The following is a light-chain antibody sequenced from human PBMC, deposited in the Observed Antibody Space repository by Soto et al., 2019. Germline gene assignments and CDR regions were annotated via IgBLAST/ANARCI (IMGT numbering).Light chain of an antibody. CDR3: SSYTTSNTRQRG. Sequence: QSALTQPASVSGSPGQSITISCTGTSSDVGGYNYVSWYQHHPGKAPKLIIYDVTNRPSGVSSPFSGSKSGNTASLTISGLQPEDEADYYCSSYTTSNTRQRGFGTGTKVTVL. J-gene: IGLJ1*01. CDR2: DVT. V-gene: IGLV2-14*03. CDR1: SSDVGGYNY.